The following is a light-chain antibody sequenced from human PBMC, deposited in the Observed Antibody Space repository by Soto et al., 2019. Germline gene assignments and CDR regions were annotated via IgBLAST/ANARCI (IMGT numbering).Light chain of an antibody. V-gene: IGLV3-21*02. CDR2: DDS. Sequence: SYELTQPPSVSVAPGQTVRVTCGGKNIGSKSVHWYQQKPGQAPVLVVYDDSDRPSRIPERFSGSNSGSTATPTISRVEAGDEADYHCQVWDRSSDHYVFGSGTKV. CDR3: QVWDRSSDHYV. J-gene: IGLJ1*01. CDR1: NIGSKS.